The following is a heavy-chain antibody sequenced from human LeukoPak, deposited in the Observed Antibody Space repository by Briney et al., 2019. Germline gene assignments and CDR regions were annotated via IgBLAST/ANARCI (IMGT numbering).Heavy chain of an antibody. Sequence: ASVKVSCKASGYTFSSYDINWVRQAPGQGLEWMGWMSPNSGNTGYAQKFQGRVTMTRDTSITTAYMELSSLRSEDTAVYYCARGIRAGTDYWGQGTLVTVSS. V-gene: IGHV1-8*01. J-gene: IGHJ4*02. CDR1: GYTFSSYD. CDR2: MSPNSGNT. D-gene: IGHD6-13*01. CDR3: ARGIRAGTDY.